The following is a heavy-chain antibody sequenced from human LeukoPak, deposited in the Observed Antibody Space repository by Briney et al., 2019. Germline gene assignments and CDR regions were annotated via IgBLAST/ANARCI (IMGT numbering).Heavy chain of an antibody. CDR2: TNHSGST. CDR1: GGSFSGYY. Sequence: SETLSLTCAVYGGSFSGYYWSWIRQPPGKGLEWIGETNHSGSTNYNPSLKSRVTISVDTSKNQFSLKLSSVTAADTAVYYCARGNCSGGSCFFYFDYWGQGTLVTVSS. D-gene: IGHD2-15*01. V-gene: IGHV4-34*01. CDR3: ARGNCSGGSCFFYFDY. J-gene: IGHJ4*02.